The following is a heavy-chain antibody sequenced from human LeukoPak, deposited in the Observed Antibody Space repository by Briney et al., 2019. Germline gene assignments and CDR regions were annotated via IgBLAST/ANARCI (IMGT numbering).Heavy chain of an antibody. CDR3: ARGGRRDFYYYYMDV. J-gene: IGHJ6*03. Sequence: PSETLSLTCTVSGGSISTYQWSWIRQPPGKGLECIGYIFYSGITNYNPSLESRVTISVDTSKNQFSLKLSSVTAADTAVYYCARGGRRDFYYYYMDVWGKGTTVTVSS. CDR2: IFYSGIT. V-gene: IGHV4-59*01. CDR1: GGSISTYQ.